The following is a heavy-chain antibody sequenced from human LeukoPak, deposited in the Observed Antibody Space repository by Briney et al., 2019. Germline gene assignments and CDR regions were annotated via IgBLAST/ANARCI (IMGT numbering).Heavy chain of an antibody. J-gene: IGHJ6*03. V-gene: IGHV3-7*01. CDR3: ARDTYVAGNNWEYYYMDV. D-gene: IGHD6-19*01. CDR2: IKQDGSEK. Sequence: GGSLRLSCAASGFTFSSYWMSWVRQAPGKGLEWVANIKQDGSEKYYVDSVKGRFTISRDNAKKSLYLQMNSLRAEDTAEYYCARDTYVAGNNWEYYYMDVWGKGTTVTVSS. CDR1: GFTFSSYW.